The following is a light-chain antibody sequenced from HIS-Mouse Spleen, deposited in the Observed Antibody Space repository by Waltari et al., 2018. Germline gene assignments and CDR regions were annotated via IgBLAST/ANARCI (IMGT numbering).Light chain of an antibody. CDR2: DVS. CDR3: SSYTSSSTHVV. J-gene: IGLJ2*01. Sequence: QSALTQPASVSGSPGQSITISCTGTSSDVGGYNYVSWYQQHPGKAPKLRIYDVSNRPSWVSNRFSGSKSGNTASLTISALQAEDEADYYCSSYTSSSTHVVFGGGTKLTVL. V-gene: IGLV2-14*03. CDR1: SSDVGGYNY.